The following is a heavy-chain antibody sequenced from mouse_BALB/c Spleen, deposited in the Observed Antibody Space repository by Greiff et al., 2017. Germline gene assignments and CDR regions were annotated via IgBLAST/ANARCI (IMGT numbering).Heavy chain of an antibody. CDR1: GFTFSSYT. V-gene: IGHV5-9*03. CDR3: ARYGGLRYFDV. Sequence: EVHLVESGGGLVKPGGSLKLSCAASGFTFSSYTMSWVRQTPEKRLEWVATISSGGGNTYYPDSVKGRFTISRDNAKNNLYLQMSSLRSEDTALYYCARYGGLRYFDVWGAGTTVTVSS. CDR2: ISSGGGNT. J-gene: IGHJ1*01. D-gene: IGHD3-1*01.